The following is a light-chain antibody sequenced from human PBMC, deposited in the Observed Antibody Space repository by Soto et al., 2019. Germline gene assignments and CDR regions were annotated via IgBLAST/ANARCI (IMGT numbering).Light chain of an antibody. CDR3: QQYNNWPRT. CDR1: QSVSSY. V-gene: IGKV3-15*01. CDR2: GAT. Sequence: EIVLTQSLATLSLSPGERATLSCRASQSVSSYLAWYQQKPGQAPRLLIHGATTRATGIPARFSGSGSGTEFTLTISSLQSEDFAVYYCQQYNNWPRTFGQGTKVDIK. J-gene: IGKJ1*01.